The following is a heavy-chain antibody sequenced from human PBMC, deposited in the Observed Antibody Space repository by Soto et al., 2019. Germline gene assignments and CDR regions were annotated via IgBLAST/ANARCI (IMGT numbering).Heavy chain of an antibody. Sequence: QVQLVQSGAEVKKPGSSVKVSCKASGGTFSRYGISWVRQAPGQGLEWMGGIIPIFGTANYAQKFQGRVTSTADESTSTAYRELSSLRSEDTAVYYCARGGEVSYYYGMDVWGQGTTVTVSS. CDR2: IIPIFGTA. CDR1: GGTFSRYG. CDR3: ARGGEVSYYYGMDV. D-gene: IGHD3-16*01. J-gene: IGHJ6*02. V-gene: IGHV1-69*12.